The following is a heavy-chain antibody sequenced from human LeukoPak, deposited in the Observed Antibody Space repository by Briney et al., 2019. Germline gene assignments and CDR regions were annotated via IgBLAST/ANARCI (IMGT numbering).Heavy chain of an antibody. CDR1: GFTFSSYA. Sequence: GGSLRLSCAASGFTFSSYAMSWVRQAPGKGLEWVSAISGSGGSTYYADSVKGRFTISRDNSKNTLYLQMNSLRAEDTAVYYCARAPRGRDGYNPYYFDYWGQGTLVTFSS. CDR3: ARAPRGRDGYNPYYFDY. CDR2: ISGSGGST. J-gene: IGHJ4*02. V-gene: IGHV3-23*01. D-gene: IGHD5-24*01.